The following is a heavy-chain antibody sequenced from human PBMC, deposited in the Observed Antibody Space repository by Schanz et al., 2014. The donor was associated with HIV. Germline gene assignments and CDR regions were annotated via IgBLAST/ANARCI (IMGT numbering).Heavy chain of an antibody. CDR1: GYGYIFTTYY. CDR2: IKTSGGTT. CDR3: ARDSPVAAGTLDY. V-gene: IGHV1-46*01. J-gene: IGHJ4*02. D-gene: IGHD6-13*01. Sequence: QAQLVQSGAEVKKPGASVKISCKASGYGYIFTTYYIHWVRQAPGQGLEWMGMIKTSGGTTTYAQKFQGRVPLTRDTTATTVYMELSSLRSEDTAVYYCARDSPVAAGTLDYWGQGTLVTVSS.